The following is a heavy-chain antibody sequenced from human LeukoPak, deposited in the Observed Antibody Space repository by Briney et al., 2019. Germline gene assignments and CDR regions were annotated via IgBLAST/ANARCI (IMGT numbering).Heavy chain of an antibody. CDR2: IKCKTDGGTT. Sequence: PGGSLRLSCAASGFTFSYAWMSWVRQAPGNGLEWVGRIKCKTDGGTTDYAAPVKGRFTISRDDSKNTLHLQMNSLKSEDTAVYYCATDLRGRGPNPLSSRIDYWGQGTLVTVSS. V-gene: IGHV3-15*01. CDR1: GFTFSYAW. J-gene: IGHJ4*02. CDR3: ATDLRGRGPNPLSSRIDY. D-gene: IGHD2/OR15-2a*01.